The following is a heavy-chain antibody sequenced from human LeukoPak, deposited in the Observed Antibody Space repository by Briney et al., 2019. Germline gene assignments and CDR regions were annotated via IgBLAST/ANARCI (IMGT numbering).Heavy chain of an antibody. V-gene: IGHV4-59*08. D-gene: IGHD6-19*01. CDR2: IHYSGST. Sequence: SETLSLTCTVSGGTISSYYWNWIRQPPGKGLEWIGYIHYSGSTKYNPSLKSRVTISVDTSKNQFSLTLSSVTAADTAEYYCARWYSSGWAFDYWGQGTLVTVSS. J-gene: IGHJ4*02. CDR3: ARWYSSGWAFDY. CDR1: GGTISSYY.